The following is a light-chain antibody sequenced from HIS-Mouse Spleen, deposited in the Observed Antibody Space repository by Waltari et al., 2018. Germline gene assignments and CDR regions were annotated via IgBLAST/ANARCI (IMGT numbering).Light chain of an antibody. V-gene: IGLV3-25*03. CDR3: QSADSSGTYSVV. CDR1: ALPTQC. Sequence: SYELTQPPSVSVSPGQTARITCSGDALPTQCDYWYQQRPGQAPVLVIYKDSERPSGLPERFSGSSSETTVTLTISGVQAEDDADYYCQSADSSGTYSVVFGGGTKLTVL. J-gene: IGLJ2*01. CDR2: KDS.